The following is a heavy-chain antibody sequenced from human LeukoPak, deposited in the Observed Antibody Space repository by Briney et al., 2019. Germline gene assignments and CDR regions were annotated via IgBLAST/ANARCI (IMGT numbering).Heavy chain of an antibody. CDR3: ACQRGYSYGVRVGFDY. CDR2: IYYSGST. V-gene: IGHV4-31*03. D-gene: IGHD5-18*01. Sequence: NPADTLSLTCTVSGVSISSGGYYWSWIRQHPGKGLEWIGYIYYSGSTYYNPSLKSRVIISVDTSKNQFSLKLSSVTAADTAVYYCACQRGYSYGVRVGFDYWGQGTLVTVSS. J-gene: IGHJ4*02. CDR1: GVSISSGGYY.